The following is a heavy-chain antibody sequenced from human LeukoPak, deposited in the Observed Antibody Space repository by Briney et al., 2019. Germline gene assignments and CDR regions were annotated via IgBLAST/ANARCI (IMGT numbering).Heavy chain of an antibody. CDR3: ARVHQLLSSGGWFDP. D-gene: IGHD2-2*01. V-gene: IGHV3-30*02. CDR1: GFTFSSYG. J-gene: IGHJ5*02. Sequence: GGSLRLSCAASGFTFSSYGMHWVRQAPGKGLEWVAFIRYDGSNKYYADSVKGRFTISRDNAKNSLYLQMNSLSTEDTALYHCARVHQLLSSGGWFDPWGQGTLVTVSS. CDR2: IRYDGSNK.